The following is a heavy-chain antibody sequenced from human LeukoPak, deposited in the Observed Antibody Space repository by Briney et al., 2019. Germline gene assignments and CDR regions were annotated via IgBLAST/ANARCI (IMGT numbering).Heavy chain of an antibody. CDR1: GGSISSYY. J-gene: IGHJ6*03. CDR2: IYTSGST. CDR3: ARGVRTYYDFWSGLNWHYMDV. D-gene: IGHD3-3*01. Sequence: SETLSLTCTVSGGSISSYYWSWIRQPPGKGLEWIGYIYTSGSTNYNPSLKSRVTISVDTSKNQFSLKLSSVTAADTAVYYCARGVRTYYDFWSGLNWHYMDVWGKGTTVTVSS. V-gene: IGHV4-4*09.